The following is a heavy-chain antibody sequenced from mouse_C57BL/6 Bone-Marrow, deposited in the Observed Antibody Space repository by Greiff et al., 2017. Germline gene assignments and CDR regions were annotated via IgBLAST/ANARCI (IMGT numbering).Heavy chain of an antibody. D-gene: IGHD1-1*01. J-gene: IGHJ1*03. CDR3: AREDYGSTFDV. CDR1: GYTFTSYW. CDR2: IDPSDSYT. Sequence: VQLQQPGAELVKPGASVKLSCKASGYTFTSYWMQWVKQRPGQGLEWIGEIDPSDSYTNYNQKFKGKATLTVDTSSSTAYMQRSSLTSEDSAVYYCAREDYGSTFDVWGTGTTVTVSS. V-gene: IGHV1-50*01.